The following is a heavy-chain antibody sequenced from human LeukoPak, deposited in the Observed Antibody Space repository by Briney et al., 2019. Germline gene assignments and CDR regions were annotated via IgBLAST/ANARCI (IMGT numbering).Heavy chain of an antibody. Sequence: ASVKISCKASGYTFTSYDIKWVRQATGQGLEWMGWMNPNSGNTGYAQKFQGRVTMTRNTSISTAYMELSSLRSEDTAVYYCASWEGRVTHYYYYGMDVWGQGTTVTVSS. V-gene: IGHV1-8*01. CDR3: ASWEGRVTHYYYYGMDV. D-gene: IGHD4-23*01. J-gene: IGHJ6*02. CDR1: GYTFTSYD. CDR2: MNPNSGNT.